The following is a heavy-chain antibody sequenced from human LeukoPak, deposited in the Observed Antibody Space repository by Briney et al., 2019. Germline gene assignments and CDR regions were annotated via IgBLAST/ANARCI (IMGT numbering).Heavy chain of an antibody. CDR2: ISAYNGNT. J-gene: IGHJ4*02. CDR1: GYTFTSYG. CDR3: ARIFWDCSGGSCYSRIDY. V-gene: IGHV1-18*01. Sequence: GASVKVSCKASGYTFTSYGISWVRQAPGQGLEWMGWISAYNGNTNYAQKLQGRVTMTTDTSTSTAYMELRSLRSDDTAVYYCARIFWDCSGGSCYSRIDYWGQGTLVTVSS. D-gene: IGHD2-15*01.